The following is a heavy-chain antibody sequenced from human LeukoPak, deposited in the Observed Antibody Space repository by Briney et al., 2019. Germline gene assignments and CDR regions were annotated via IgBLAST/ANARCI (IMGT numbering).Heavy chain of an antibody. CDR2: IYYSGST. D-gene: IGHD3-3*01. Sequence: SETLSLTCTVSGGSISSGDYYWSWIRQPPGKGLELIGYIYYSGSTYYNPSLKSRVTISVDTSKNQFSLKLSSVTAADTAVYYCARAGGGFWSGYSIDPWGQGTLVTVSS. CDR1: GGSISSGDYY. J-gene: IGHJ5*02. CDR3: ARAGGGFWSGYSIDP. V-gene: IGHV4-30-4*01.